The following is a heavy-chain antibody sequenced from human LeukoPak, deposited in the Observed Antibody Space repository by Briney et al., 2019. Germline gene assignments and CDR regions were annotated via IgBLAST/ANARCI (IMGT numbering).Heavy chain of an antibody. CDR3: ARQKCTSTSCLTKNAFDI. CDR1: GGSISSGGYS. Sequence: SETLSLTCAVSGGSISSGGYSWSWIRQPPGKGLEWIGYIYTSGSTNYNPSLKSRVTISVDTSKNQFSLDLSSVTAADTAVYYCARQKCTSTSCLTKNAFDIWGQGTMVTVSS. J-gene: IGHJ3*02. D-gene: IGHD2-2*01. V-gene: IGHV4-61*09. CDR2: IYTSGST.